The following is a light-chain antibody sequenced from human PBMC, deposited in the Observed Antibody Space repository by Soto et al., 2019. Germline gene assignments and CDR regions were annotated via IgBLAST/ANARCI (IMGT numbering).Light chain of an antibody. Sequence: QSVLTQPASVSGSPGQSITISCTGTSSDLGDNYVSWYQQHPGKAPKLIIYDVSNRPSGVSNRFSGSKSGNTASLTISGLQAEDESDYYCSSYTSSSTLVVFGGGTKVTVL. CDR3: SSYTSSSTLVV. CDR2: DVS. J-gene: IGLJ2*01. CDR1: SSDLGDNY. V-gene: IGLV2-14*01.